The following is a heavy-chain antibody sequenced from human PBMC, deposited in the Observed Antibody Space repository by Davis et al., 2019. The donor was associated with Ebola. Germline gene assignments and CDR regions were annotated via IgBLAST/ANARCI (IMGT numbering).Heavy chain of an antibody. CDR1: GFTFSSYA. D-gene: IGHD1-26*01. CDR2: ISGSGGST. Sequence: GGSLRLSCAASGFTFSSYAMSWARQAPGKGLEWVSAISGSGGSTYYADSVKGRFTISRDNSKNTLYLQMNSLRAEDTAVYYCAKAGHCGNYCSFDSWGQGTLVTVSS. V-gene: IGHV3-23*01. J-gene: IGHJ4*02. CDR3: AKAGHCGNYCSFDS.